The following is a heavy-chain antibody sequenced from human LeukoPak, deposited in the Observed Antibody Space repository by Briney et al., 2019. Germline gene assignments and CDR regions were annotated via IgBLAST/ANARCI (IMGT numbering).Heavy chain of an antibody. D-gene: IGHD3-10*01. V-gene: IGHV4-39*01. CDR3: ARVNYGSATKEDY. J-gene: IGHJ4*02. CDR2: IYYSGST. CDR1: GGSISSSSYY. Sequence: KSSETLSLTCTVSGGSISSSSYYWGWIRQPPWKGLEWIGSIYYSGSTYYNPSLKSRVTISVDTSKNQFSLKLSSVTAADTAVYYCARVNYGSATKEDYWGQGTLVTVSS.